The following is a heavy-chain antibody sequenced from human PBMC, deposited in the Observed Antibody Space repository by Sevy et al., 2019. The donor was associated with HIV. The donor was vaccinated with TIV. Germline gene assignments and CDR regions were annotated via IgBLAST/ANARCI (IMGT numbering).Heavy chain of an antibody. J-gene: IGHJ6*02. D-gene: IGHD2-21*02. Sequence: SETLSLTCTVSGGSISSYYWSWIRQPPGKGLEWIGYIYYSGSTNYNPSLKSRVTISVDTSKNQFSLKLSSMTAADTAVYYCARDRETCGGDCYAGYDYGMDVWGQGTTVTVSS. CDR1: GGSISSYY. CDR2: IYYSGST. CDR3: ARDRETCGGDCYAGYDYGMDV. V-gene: IGHV4-59*13.